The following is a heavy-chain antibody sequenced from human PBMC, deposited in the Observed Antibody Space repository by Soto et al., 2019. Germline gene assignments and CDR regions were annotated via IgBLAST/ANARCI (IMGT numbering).Heavy chain of an antibody. V-gene: IGHV4-39*01. Sequence: SETLSLTCAVSGASISGSYYYWAWLRQSPGKGPEWIGSVFYTGFTSYNPSLESRVSVSVDASKSQFSLKLSAVTAADTAVYYCATSQKGYGWNCFDRWGQGALVTVSS. D-gene: IGHD2-15*01. CDR3: ATSQKGYGWNCFDR. J-gene: IGHJ5*02. CDR1: GASISGSYYY. CDR2: VFYTGFT.